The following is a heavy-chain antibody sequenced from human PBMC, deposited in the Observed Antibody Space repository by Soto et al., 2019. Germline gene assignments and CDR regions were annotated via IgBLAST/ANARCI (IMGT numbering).Heavy chain of an antibody. CDR2: IYTSGGSK. Sequence: ASVKASCRTSGYTFTRYALRWVRQAPGQGLERMGIIYTSGGSKNYAQKFQGRVTMTRDTSTSTVYMELGSLRSEDTAVYYCARGLYSINYWGPGTLVTVSS. D-gene: IGHD2-8*01. CDR3: ARGLYSINY. CDR1: GYTFTRYA. J-gene: IGHJ4*02. V-gene: IGHV1-46*01.